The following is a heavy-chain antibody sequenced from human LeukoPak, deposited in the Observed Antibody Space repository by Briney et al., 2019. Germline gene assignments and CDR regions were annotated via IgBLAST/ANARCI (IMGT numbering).Heavy chain of an antibody. CDR2: INHSGST. V-gene: IGHV4-34*01. Sequence: SETLSLTCTVSGGSISSYYWSWIRQPPGKGLEWIGEINHSGSTNYNPSLKSRVTISVDTSKNQFSLKLSSVTAADTAVYYCARTPGYDFWSGYLHWFDPWGQGTLVTVSS. D-gene: IGHD3-3*01. J-gene: IGHJ5*02. CDR3: ARTPGYDFWSGYLHWFDP. CDR1: GGSISSYY.